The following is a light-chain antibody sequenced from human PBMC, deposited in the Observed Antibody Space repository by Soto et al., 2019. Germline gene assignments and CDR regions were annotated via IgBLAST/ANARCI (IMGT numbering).Light chain of an antibody. CDR1: QSVSTGY. J-gene: IGKJ2*01. CDR2: GAS. V-gene: IGKV3-20*01. CDR3: HQFGSSPPAFT. Sequence: ESMLTQSPGTLSLSPGERATRSCRASQSVSTGYLAWYQQKPGQAPRLLIYGASIRATGIPDRFSGSGSGTDFTLTISRLEPEDFAVYYCHQFGSSPPAFTFGQGTKLEI.